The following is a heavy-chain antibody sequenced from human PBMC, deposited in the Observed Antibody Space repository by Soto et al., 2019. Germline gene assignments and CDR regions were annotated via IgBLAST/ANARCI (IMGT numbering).Heavy chain of an antibody. CDR1: GYTFTGYY. J-gene: IGHJ6*02. D-gene: IGHD6-13*01. CDR2: INPNSGGT. Sequence: ASVKVSCKASGYTFTGYYMHWVRQAPGQGLEWIGWINPNSGGTNYAQKFRGWVTMTRDTSISTAYMELSRLRSDDTAVYYCARGGYSSSGYLNRPGMDVWGQGTTVTVSS. CDR3: ARGGYSSSGYLNRPGMDV. V-gene: IGHV1-2*04.